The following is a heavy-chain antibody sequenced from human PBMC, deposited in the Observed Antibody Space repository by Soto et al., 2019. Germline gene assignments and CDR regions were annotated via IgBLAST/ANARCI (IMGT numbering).Heavy chain of an antibody. CDR1: GGSISSGGYF. CDR2: IYYSGST. V-gene: IGHV4-31*03. CDR3: ARGGANTLD. J-gene: IGHJ4*02. Sequence: SEAVSLTCTVSGGSISSGGYFWSWIRHHPGKGLEWIGYIYYSGSTYYNPSLKSRVTISLDTSKSQFSLKLRSVTAADTAVYHCARGGANTLDWGQGTLVTVS. D-gene: IGHD3-16*01.